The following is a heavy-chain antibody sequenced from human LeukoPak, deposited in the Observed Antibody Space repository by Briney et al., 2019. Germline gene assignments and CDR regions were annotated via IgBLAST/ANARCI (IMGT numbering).Heavy chain of an antibody. CDR1: GFTFSGSA. CDR3: TRPAAAGTGFDY. D-gene: IGHD6-13*01. J-gene: IGHJ4*02. V-gene: IGHV3-73*01. CDR2: IRSKANSYAT. Sequence: GGSLRLSCAASGFTFSGSAMHWVRQASGKGLEWVGRIRSKANSYATAYAASVKGRFTISRDDSKSTAYLQMNSLKTEDAAVYYCTRPAAAGTGFDYWGQGTLVTVSS.